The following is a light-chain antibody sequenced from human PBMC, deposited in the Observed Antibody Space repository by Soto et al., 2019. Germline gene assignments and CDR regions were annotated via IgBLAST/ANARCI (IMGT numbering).Light chain of an antibody. V-gene: IGKV3-11*01. CDR2: DAS. CDR3: HQRSEWPWT. CDR1: QSVRRY. J-gene: IGKJ1*01. Sequence: EIVLTQSPATLSLSPGEGATLSCRASQSVRRYLAWYQQRPGQAPRLLIYDASNRATGIPARFSGSGSETDFTLIISSLEPEDFAVYYYHQRSEWPWTFGQGTKVEIK.